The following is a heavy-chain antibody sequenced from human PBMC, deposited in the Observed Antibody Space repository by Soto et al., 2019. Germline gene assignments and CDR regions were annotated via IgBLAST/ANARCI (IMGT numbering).Heavy chain of an antibody. CDR1: GFTFSNYW. V-gene: IGHV3-74*01. D-gene: IGHD2-2*01. J-gene: IGHJ5*02. Sequence: EVQLVESGGGVVQPGGSLRLSCIASGFTFSNYWMHWVRQAPGKGLVWVSRINSDESTTSYADSVKGRFTISRDSAKNTLYLQMNSRRAEDTAVYYCTRDPYCRSADCHNWFDLLGQGTLFTVSS. CDR3: TRDPYCRSADCHNWFDL. CDR2: INSDESTT.